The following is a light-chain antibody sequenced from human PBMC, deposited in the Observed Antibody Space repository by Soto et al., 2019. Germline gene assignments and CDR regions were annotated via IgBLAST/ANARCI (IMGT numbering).Light chain of an antibody. J-gene: IGKJ1*01. CDR3: QQYDDRAWT. Sequence: EIEMTQSPATLSLSPGERATLSCRASLSVSRSIAWYQQIPGQAPRLLIYGASMRAAGIPARFSGSGSGTEFTLTISSLQSEDFAVYSCQQYDDRAWTFGQGTRVEI. CDR1: LSVSRS. CDR2: GAS. V-gene: IGKV3-15*01.